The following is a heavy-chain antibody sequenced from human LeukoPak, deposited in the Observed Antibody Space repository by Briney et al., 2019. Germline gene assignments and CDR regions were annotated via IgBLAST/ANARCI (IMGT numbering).Heavy chain of an antibody. CDR1: GFTVSSYW. J-gene: IGHJ5*02. V-gene: IGHV3-74*01. CDR2: INSYGSST. D-gene: IGHD3-22*01. Sequence: GGSLRLSCAAAGFTVSSYWMHWVRQAPGEGLVWVSRINSYGSSTSYADSVKGRFTISRDNAKNTLYLQMNSLSAENTAVYYCARDAYYDSSGYDPSRNWFDPWGQGTLVTVSS. CDR3: ARDAYYDSSGYDPSRNWFDP.